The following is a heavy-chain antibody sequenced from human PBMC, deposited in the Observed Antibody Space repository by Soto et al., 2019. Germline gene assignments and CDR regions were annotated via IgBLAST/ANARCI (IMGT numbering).Heavy chain of an antibody. CDR3: ARAYRTEWCGESQIYYYYGMDV. J-gene: IGHJ6*02. CDR1: GYSFTSYW. V-gene: IGHV5-51*01. D-gene: IGHD3-10*01. CDR2: IYPGDSDT. Sequence: PGESLKISCKGSGYSFTSYWIGWVRQMPGKGLEWMGIIYPGDSDTRYSPSFQGQVTISADKSISTAYLQWSSLRASDTAMYYCARAYRTEWCGESQIYYYYGMDVWGQGTTVTVSS.